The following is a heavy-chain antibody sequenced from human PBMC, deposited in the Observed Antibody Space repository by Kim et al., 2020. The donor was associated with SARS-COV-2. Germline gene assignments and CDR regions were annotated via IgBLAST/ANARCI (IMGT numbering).Heavy chain of an antibody. Sequence: SETLSLTCTVSGGSISSGGYYWSWIRQHPGKGLEWIGYIYYSGSTYYNPSLKSRVTISVDTSKNQFSLKLSSVTAADTAVYYCARDLPRITIFGVVPWYFDLWGRGTLVTVSS. V-gene: IGHV4-31*03. D-gene: IGHD3-3*01. CDR1: GGSISSGGYY. CDR3: ARDLPRITIFGVVPWYFDL. CDR2: IYYSGST. J-gene: IGHJ2*01.